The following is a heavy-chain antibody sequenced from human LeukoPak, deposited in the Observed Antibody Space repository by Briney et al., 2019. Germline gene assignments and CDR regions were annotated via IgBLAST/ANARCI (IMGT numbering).Heavy chain of an antibody. Sequence: PSETLSLTCTVSGGSISSGGYYWSWIRQHPGKGLEWIGYIYYSGSTYYNPSLKSRVTISVDTSKNQFSLKLSSVTAADTAVYYCARDPRGNAFDIWGQGTMVTVSS. CDR2: IYYSGST. J-gene: IGHJ3*02. V-gene: IGHV4-31*03. CDR1: GGSISSGGYY. D-gene: IGHD6-13*01. CDR3: ARDPRGNAFDI.